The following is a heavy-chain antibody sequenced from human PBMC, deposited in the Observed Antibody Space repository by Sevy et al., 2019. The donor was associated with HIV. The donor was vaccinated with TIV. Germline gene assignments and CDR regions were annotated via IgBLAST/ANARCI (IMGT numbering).Heavy chain of an antibody. D-gene: IGHD3-3*01. V-gene: IGHV3-23*01. CDR2: ISGSGGST. CDR1: GFTFSTYA. CDR3: ARRPDFGVVIPTGVMDV. Sequence: GGSLRPSCAASGFTFSTYAMTWVRQAPGKGLQWVSVISGSGGSTYYADSVKGRFTISRDNSKNTMYLQMNSLRAEDTAVYYCARRPDFGVVIPTGVMDVWGQGTTVTVSS. J-gene: IGHJ6*02.